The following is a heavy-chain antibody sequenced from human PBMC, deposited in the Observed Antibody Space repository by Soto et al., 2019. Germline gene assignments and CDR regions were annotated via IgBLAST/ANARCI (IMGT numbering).Heavy chain of an antibody. CDR1: GFTFSDYY. D-gene: IGHD1-20*01. V-gene: IGHV3-11*01. J-gene: IGHJ6*02. CDR2: ISSSGSTI. Sequence: QVQLVESGGGLVKPGGSLRLSCAASGFTFSDYYMSWIRQAPGKGLEWVSYISSSGSTIYYADSVKGRFNISRDNAKNSLYLQMNSLRAEDTAVYYCAREPLTGTTYYYYYGMDVWGQGTTVTFSS. CDR3: AREPLTGTTYYYYYGMDV.